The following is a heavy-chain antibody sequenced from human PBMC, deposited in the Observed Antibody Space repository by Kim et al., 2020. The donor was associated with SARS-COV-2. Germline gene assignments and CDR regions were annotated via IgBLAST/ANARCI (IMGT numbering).Heavy chain of an antibody. D-gene: IGHD3-10*01. J-gene: IGHJ4*02. V-gene: IGHV3-53*01. CDR1: GFTVSSNY. Sequence: GGSLRLSCAASGFTVSSNYMSWVRQAPGKGLEWVSVIYSGGSTYYADSVKGRFTISRDNSKNTLYLQMNSLRAEDTAVYYCARSITMVRGVDISAYFDYWGQGTLVTVSS. CDR2: IYSGGST. CDR3: ARSITMVRGVDISAYFDY.